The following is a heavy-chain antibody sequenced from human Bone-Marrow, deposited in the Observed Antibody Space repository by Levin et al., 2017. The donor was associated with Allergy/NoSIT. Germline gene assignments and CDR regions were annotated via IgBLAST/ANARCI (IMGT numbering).Heavy chain of an antibody. CDR2: INHSGST. J-gene: IGHJ5*02. D-gene: IGHD3-3*01. CDR1: GGSFSGYY. CDR3: ARDHDFWSGDDWFDP. V-gene: IGHV4-34*01. Sequence: SETLSLTCAVYGGSFSGYYWSWIRQPPGKGLEWIGEINHSGSTNYNPSLKSRVTISVDTSKNQFSLKLSSVTAADTAVYYCARDHDFWSGDDWFDPWGQGTLVTVSS.